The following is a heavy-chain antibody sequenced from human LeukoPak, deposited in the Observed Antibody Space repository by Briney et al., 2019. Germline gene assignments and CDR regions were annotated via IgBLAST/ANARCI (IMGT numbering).Heavy chain of an antibody. V-gene: IGHV1-69*13. CDR2: IIPIFGTA. CDR3: ARPREYSSGWATNEN. Sequence: SVKVSCKASGGTFSSYAISWVRQAPGQGLEWMGGIIPIFGTANYAQKFQGRVTITADESTSTAYMELSSLRSEDTAVYYCARPREYSSGWATNENWGQGTLVTVSS. D-gene: IGHD6-19*01. CDR1: GGTFSSYA. J-gene: IGHJ4*02.